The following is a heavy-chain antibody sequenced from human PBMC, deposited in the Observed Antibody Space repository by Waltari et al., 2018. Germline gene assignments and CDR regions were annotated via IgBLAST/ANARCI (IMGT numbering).Heavy chain of an antibody. V-gene: IGHV1-46*01. D-gene: IGHD2-21*01. CDR2: THPSGGST. CDR3: ARDTGALWMDV. Sequence: QVQLVQSGAEVKKPGASVKISCKTSEYTFTSSYIHWVRQAPGQGLEWMGITHPSGGSTTYAKKCQGRVTMTRDTATGTAYMELSSLRSDDTAVYYCARDTGALWMDVWGQGTTVTVAS. CDR1: EYTFTSSY. J-gene: IGHJ6*02.